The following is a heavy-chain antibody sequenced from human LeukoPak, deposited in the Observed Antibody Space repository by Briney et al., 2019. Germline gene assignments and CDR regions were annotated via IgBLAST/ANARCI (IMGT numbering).Heavy chain of an antibody. CDR3: TRSFGGSGDY. V-gene: IGHV3-74*01. J-gene: IGHJ4*02. Sequence: GGSLRLSWPASGFTFTNYWMHCARQASGKGLVWISRINTDGSVTDYADSVKGRFTISRDNAKNTVYLQMSRLITEDTALYYCTRSFGGSGDYWGQGNLVTVSS. CDR1: GFTFTNYW. CDR2: INTDGSVT. D-gene: IGHD4-23*01.